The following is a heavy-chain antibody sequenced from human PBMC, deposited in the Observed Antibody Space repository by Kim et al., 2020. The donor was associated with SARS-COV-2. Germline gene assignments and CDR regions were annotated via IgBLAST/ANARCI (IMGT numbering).Heavy chain of an antibody. J-gene: IGHJ3*01. V-gene: IGHV3-23*01. CDR2: GST. Sequence: GSTYYADSVKGRFTISRDNSKNTLYLQMNSLRAEDTAVYYCAKIVLELRDWGQGTMVTVSS. CDR3: AKIVLELRD. D-gene: IGHD1-7*01.